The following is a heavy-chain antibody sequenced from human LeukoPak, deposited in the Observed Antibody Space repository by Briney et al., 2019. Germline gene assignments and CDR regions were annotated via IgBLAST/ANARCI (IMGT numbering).Heavy chain of an antibody. J-gene: IGHJ4*02. D-gene: IGHD1-26*01. CDR1: GGSISSYY. CDR3: ARGGIKGSTGPRSFDY. V-gene: IGHV4-59*01. Sequence: SETLSLTCTVSGGSISSYYWSWIRQPPGKGLEWLGYIYYSGSTNCNPSVKSRVAMSVDTSKAQFSLRLSSVTAADTAMYYCARGGIKGSTGPRSFDYWGQGTLVTVSP. CDR2: IYYSGST.